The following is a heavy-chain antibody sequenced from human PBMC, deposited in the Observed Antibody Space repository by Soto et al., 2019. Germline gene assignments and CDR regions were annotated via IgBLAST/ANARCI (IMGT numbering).Heavy chain of an antibody. CDR1: GYSFTSCW. V-gene: IGHV5-51*01. D-gene: IGHD5-12*01. J-gene: IGHJ3*02. CDR3: ARQLGILAPIEAFDI. CDR2: IYPGDSDT. Sequence: PGESLKISCKGSGYSFTSCWIGWVRQMPGKGLEWMGIIYPGDSDTRYSPSFQGQVTISADKSISTAYLQWSSLKASDTAMYYCARQLGILAPIEAFDIWGQGTMVTVSS.